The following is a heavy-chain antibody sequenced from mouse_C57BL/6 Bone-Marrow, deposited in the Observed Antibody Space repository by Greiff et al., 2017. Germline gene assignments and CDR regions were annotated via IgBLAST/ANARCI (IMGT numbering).Heavy chain of an antibody. V-gene: IGHV1-9*01. Sequence: VQLQESGAELMKPGASVKLSCKATGYTFTGYWIEWVKQRPGHGLEWIGEILPGSGSTNYNEKFKGKAKFTADPSSNTAYMQLSSLTAEDAAIYCCAGEGLRRDFDFWGRDTTLTVSS. CDR3: AGEGLRRDFDF. CDR2: ILPGSGST. J-gene: IGHJ2*01. CDR1: GYTFTGYW.